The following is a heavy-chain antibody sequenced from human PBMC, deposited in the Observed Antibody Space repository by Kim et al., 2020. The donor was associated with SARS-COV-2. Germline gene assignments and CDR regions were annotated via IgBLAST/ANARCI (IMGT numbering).Heavy chain of an antibody. CDR1: GFSFSNYA. V-gene: IGHV3-23*01. Sequence: GGSLRLSCSASGFSFSNYAMSWVRQAPGKGPEWVAAVNNRGNPYYADSVRGRITVSRDNTKNTLSLQMTSLRAEDTALDYCAKDNPSRGWPTFDYWGQGTRVSVSS. D-gene: IGHD6-19*01. J-gene: IGHJ4*02. CDR3: AKDNPSRGWPTFDY. CDR2: VNNRGNP.